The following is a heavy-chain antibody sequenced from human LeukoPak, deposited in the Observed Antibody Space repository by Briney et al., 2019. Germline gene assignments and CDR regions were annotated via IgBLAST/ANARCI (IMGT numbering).Heavy chain of an antibody. J-gene: IGHJ3*02. CDR1: GGSISTYY. CDR2: IYTDGST. CDR3: ARPYRVGGSFPFVI. Sequence: PSETLSLTCSVSGGSISTYYWTWIRQSAGKGLEWIGRIYTDGSTSYNPSLRSRVTISVDNSKNQFSLKLSSVTAADTAVYYCARPYRVGGSFPFVIWGQGTMVTVSS. V-gene: IGHV4-4*07. D-gene: IGHD3-16*02.